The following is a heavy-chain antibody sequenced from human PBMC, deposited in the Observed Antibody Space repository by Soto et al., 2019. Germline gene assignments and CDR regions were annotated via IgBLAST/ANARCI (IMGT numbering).Heavy chain of an antibody. D-gene: IGHD6-19*01. CDR2: VWYDGSNN. CDR1: GFTFSSYG. Sequence: QVQLVESGGGVVQPGRSLRLSCAASGFTFSSYGMHWVRQAPGKGLEWVAAVWYDGSNNYYADSVKGRFTISRDNSKNTLYLQMKSLRAEDTAVYYCARGAGEAGTSGYYCHYYMDVWGKGTTVTVSS. V-gene: IGHV3-33*01. J-gene: IGHJ6*03. CDR3: ARGAGEAGTSGYYCHYYMDV.